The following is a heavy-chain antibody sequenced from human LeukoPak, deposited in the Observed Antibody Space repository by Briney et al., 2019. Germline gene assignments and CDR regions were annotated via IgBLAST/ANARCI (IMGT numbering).Heavy chain of an antibody. D-gene: IGHD6-13*01. V-gene: IGHV1-69*04. CDR2: IIPILGIA. Sequence: SVKVSCKASGGTFSSYAISWVRQAPGQGLEWMGRIIPILGIANYAQKFQGRVTITADKSTSTAYMELSSLRSEDTAVYYCARDRDSSSWYVLRPFDYWGQGTLVTVSS. J-gene: IGHJ4*02. CDR1: GGTFSSYA. CDR3: ARDRDSSSWYVLRPFDY.